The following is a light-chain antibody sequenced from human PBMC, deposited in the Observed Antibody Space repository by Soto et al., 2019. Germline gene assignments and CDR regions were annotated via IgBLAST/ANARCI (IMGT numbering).Light chain of an antibody. CDR2: DVY. J-gene: IGLJ1*01. Sequence: QSALTQPASVSGSPGQSTTISCAGTSSDFGRYTYVSWYQQHPGKVPKLLIYDVYNRPSGVSDRFSGSKSDNTASLTISGLQAEDEADYYCISYTSTSTPYVFGGGTKVTVL. CDR1: SSDFGRYTY. V-gene: IGLV2-14*01. CDR3: ISYTSTSTPYV.